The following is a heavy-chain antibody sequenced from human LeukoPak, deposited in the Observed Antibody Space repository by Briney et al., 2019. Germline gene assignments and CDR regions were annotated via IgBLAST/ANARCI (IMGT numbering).Heavy chain of an antibody. CDR1: GFTFSSCG. CDR2: ISGSSTYI. D-gene: IGHD3-3*02. Sequence: KPGGSLRLSCAASGFTFSSCGMNWVRQAPGKGLEWVSSISGSSTYISYADSVKGRFTISRDNAKNSLYLQMNSLRVEDTAIYYCTRGFDISDYWGQGTVVTVSS. CDR3: TRGFDISDY. V-gene: IGHV3-21*01. J-gene: IGHJ4*02.